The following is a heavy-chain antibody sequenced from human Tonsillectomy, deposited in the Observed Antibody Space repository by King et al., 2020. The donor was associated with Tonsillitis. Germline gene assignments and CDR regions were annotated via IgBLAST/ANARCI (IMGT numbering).Heavy chain of an antibody. D-gene: IGHD3-9*01. J-gene: IGHJ6*02. CDR1: GGSISGYY. CDR2: IHYSGGT. Sequence: QLQESGPGLVKPSETLSLTCTVSGGSISGYYWTWFRQPPGKGLEWIGYIHYSGGTDYNPSHKRRVNISLDMSKNQFSLKLSIVSETDTAVDYCAGARDYYDLLPGYFCNGMDVWGQGTTVTVSS. V-gene: IGHV4-59*01. CDR3: AGARDYYDLLPGYFCNGMDV.